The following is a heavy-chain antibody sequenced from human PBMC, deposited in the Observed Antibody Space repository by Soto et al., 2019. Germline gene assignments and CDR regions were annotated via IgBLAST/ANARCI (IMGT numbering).Heavy chain of an antibody. D-gene: IGHD2-15*01. Sequence: GGSLRLCCAAPVFTFSDYYMSWIRQAPGKGLEWVAYISSSGSGIYYPDSVKGRFTISRDNAKNSLYLQMSSLRAEDSAVYYCARAYSDAFDIWGQGTMVTVSS. CDR3: ARAYSDAFDI. V-gene: IGHV3-11*01. CDR2: ISSSGSGI. CDR1: VFTFSDYY. J-gene: IGHJ3*02.